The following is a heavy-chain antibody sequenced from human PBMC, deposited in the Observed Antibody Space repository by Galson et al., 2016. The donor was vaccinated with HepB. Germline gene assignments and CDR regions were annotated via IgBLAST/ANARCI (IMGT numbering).Heavy chain of an antibody. CDR2: ISTDGGMT. CDR1: GLIFSGYG. Sequence: SLRLPCAASGLIFSGYGMHWLRQAPGKGLEWNSAISTDGGMTYYADSVKGRFTISRDNSKNTLYLQMNSLRAEDTAVYYCANIVVMTVEADHWGQGTLVTVAS. V-gene: IGHV3-23*01. D-gene: IGHD2-15*01. CDR3: ANIVVMTVEADH. J-gene: IGHJ5*02.